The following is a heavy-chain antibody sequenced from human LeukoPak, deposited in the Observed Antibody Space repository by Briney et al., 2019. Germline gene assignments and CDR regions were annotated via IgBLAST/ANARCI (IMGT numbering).Heavy chain of an antibody. J-gene: IGHJ4*02. CDR2: INHSGST. D-gene: IGHD6-13*01. CDR3: ARDRGYSSSTGGTDY. CDR1: GGSFSGYY. V-gene: IGHV4-34*01. Sequence: PSETLSLTCAVYGGSFSGYYWSWIRQPPGKGLEWIGEINHSGSTNYNPSLKSRVTISVDTSKNQFSLKLSSATAADTAVYYCARDRGYSSSTGGTDYWGQGTLVTVSS.